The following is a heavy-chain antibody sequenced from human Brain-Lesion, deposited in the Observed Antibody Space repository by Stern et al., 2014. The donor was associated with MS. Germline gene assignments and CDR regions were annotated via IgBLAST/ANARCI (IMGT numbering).Heavy chain of an antibody. CDR2: VNNDGRRT. V-gene: IGHV3-74*01. Sequence: EVQLVESGGGLVQPGGSLRLSCAASGFTFSNYCMHWVRQAPGKGLVVVSRVNNDGRRTSYADSVKGRFTMSRDNAKNTLYLQMNSLRVEDTAIYYCARGERWFDSWGQGTLVTVSS. CDR1: GFTFSNYC. J-gene: IGHJ5*01. CDR3: ARGERWFDS.